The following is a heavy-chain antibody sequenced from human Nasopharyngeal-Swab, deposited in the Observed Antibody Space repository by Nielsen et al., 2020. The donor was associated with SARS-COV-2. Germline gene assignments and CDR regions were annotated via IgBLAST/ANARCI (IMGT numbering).Heavy chain of an antibody. CDR2: IYPGDSDT. CDR1: GYSFTSYW. D-gene: IGHD5-18*01. J-gene: IGHJ4*02. V-gene: IGHV5-51*01. CDR3: ARLRYSYGEIDY. Sequence: GGSLRLSCKGSGYSFTSYWIGWVRQIPGNGLEWRGIIYPGDSDTRYSPSFQGQVTISADKSISTAYLQWSSLKASDTAMYYWARLRYSYGEIDYWGQGTLVTVSS.